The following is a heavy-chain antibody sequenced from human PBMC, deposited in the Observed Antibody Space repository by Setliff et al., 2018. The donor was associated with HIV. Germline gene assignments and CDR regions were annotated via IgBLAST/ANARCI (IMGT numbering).Heavy chain of an antibody. CDR2: ISHSGTA. CDR3: ARGLPDVRNGYDYGDWYFDL. D-gene: IGHD4-17*01. J-gene: IGHJ2*01. V-gene: IGHV4-34*01. Sequence: SLTCAVYGGSFSGSSWSWIRQPPGRGLEWIGEISHSGTANYNPSLKSRVTLSLDTAKNRFSLNLKSVTDAETAVYFCARGLPDVRNGYDYGDWYFDLWGRGTLVTVSS. CDR1: GGSFSGSS.